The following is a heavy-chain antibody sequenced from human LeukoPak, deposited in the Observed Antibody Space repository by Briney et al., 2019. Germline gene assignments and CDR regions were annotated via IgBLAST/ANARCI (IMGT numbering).Heavy chain of an antibody. CDR1: GFTFSSHT. Sequence: GSLRLSCAASGFTFSSHTMNWVRQAPGKGLEWVSSISSSSSNIYYADSVKGRFTISRDNAKNSLYLQMTSLRAEDTAVYYCARSSYSSSSSVWGQGTMVTVSS. J-gene: IGHJ3*01. CDR2: ISSSSSNI. CDR3: ARSSYSSSSSV. V-gene: IGHV3-21*01. D-gene: IGHD6-6*01.